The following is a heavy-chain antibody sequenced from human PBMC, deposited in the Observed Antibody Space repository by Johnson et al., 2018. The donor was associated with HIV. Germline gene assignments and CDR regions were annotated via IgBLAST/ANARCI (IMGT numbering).Heavy chain of an antibody. V-gene: IGHV3-30*03. CDR2: ISYDGSDK. J-gene: IGHJ3*02. CDR3: ARDSGAPGNDACDI. Sequence: QVQLVESGGGVVQPGRSLRLSCVASGFTFSSYGMNWVRQAPGKGLEWVAVISYDGSDKYYADSVKGRLTISRDNSKNTLYLQMNSLRPEDTALYFCARDSGAPGNDACDIWGQGTMVTISS. D-gene: IGHD4-23*01. CDR1: GFTFSSYG.